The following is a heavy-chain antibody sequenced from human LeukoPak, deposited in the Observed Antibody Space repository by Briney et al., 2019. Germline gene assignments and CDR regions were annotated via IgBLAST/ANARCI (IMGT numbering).Heavy chain of an antibody. D-gene: IGHD3-10*01. V-gene: IGHV1-2*02. CDR1: GYTFTVYY. CDR2: INPNSGGT. CDR3: ARGAGRIGSYNGMDV. J-gene: IGHJ6*02. Sequence: ASVKVSCKASGYTFTVYYMHWVRQAPGQGLEWMGWINPNSGGTNSAQKFQGRVTMTRDTSISTAYMELRRLRLDDTAVYYCARGAGRIGSYNGMDVWGQGTTVTVSS.